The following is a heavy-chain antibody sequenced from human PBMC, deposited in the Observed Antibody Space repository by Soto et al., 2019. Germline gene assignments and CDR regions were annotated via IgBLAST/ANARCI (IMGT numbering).Heavy chain of an antibody. V-gene: IGHV3-30*18. Sequence: VQLVESGGGVVQPGRSLRLSCAASGFTCSDYAMHWVRQAPGKGLEWVAVVSHDGRNTHYADSVKGRFTISRDSTKNTVSLEMTSLRAADTAVYYCAKGGRQWLVTSDFNYWGPGALVTFSS. CDR2: VSHDGRNT. CDR3: AKGGRQWLVTSDFNY. CDR1: GFTCSDYA. J-gene: IGHJ4*02. D-gene: IGHD6-19*01.